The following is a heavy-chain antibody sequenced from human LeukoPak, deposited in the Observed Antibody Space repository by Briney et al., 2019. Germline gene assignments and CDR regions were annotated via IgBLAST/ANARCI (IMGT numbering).Heavy chain of an antibody. J-gene: IGHJ3*02. V-gene: IGHV1-18*01. Sequence: ASVKVSCKASGCTFTSYGISWVRQAPGQGLEWMGWISAYNGNTNYAQKLQGRVTMTTDTSTSTAYMELRSLRSDDTAVYYCAGVGDYFDAFDIWGQGTMVTVSS. CDR2: ISAYNGNT. D-gene: IGHD4-17*01. CDR1: GCTFTSYG. CDR3: AGVGDYFDAFDI.